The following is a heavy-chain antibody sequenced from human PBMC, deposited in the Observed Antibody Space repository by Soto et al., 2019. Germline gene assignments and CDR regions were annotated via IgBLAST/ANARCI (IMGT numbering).Heavy chain of an antibody. CDR3: ARAGLGYCSGGSCDEGNAFDI. CDR1: GGSISSYY. CDR2: IYYSGST. J-gene: IGHJ3*02. Sequence: QVQLQESGPGLVKPSETLSLTCTVSGGSISSYYWSWIRQPPGKGLEWIGYIYYSGSTNYNPSLKSRVNISLDTSKNQFSLKLSSVTAADTAVYYCARAGLGYCSGGSCDEGNAFDIWGQGTMVTVSS. D-gene: IGHD2-15*01. V-gene: IGHV4-59*01.